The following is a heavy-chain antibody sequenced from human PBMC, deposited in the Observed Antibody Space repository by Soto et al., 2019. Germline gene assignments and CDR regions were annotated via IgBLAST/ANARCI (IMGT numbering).Heavy chain of an antibody. D-gene: IGHD2-2*01. CDR1: GGTFSSYT. Sequence: QVQLVQSGAEVKKPGSSVKVSCKASGGTFSSYTISWVRQAPGQGLEWMGRIIPILGIANYAQKFQGRVTITAEKSTSTAYLEVSSLRSEDTAVYYCARDGGGVVVPAADWYFDLWGRGTLVTVSS. CDR3: ARDGGGVVVPAADWYFDL. J-gene: IGHJ2*01. V-gene: IGHV1-69*02. CDR2: IIPILGIA.